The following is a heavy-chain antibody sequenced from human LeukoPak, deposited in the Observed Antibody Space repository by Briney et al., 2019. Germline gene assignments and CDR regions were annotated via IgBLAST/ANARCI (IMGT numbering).Heavy chain of an antibody. Sequence: GGSLRLSCAASGFTFSSYSMNWVRQAPGKGLEWVSSISSSSSYIYYADSVKGRSTISRDNAKNSLYLQMNSLRAEDTAVYYCARDRVPAAILDYWGQGTLVTVSS. CDR3: ARDRVPAAILDY. D-gene: IGHD2-2*01. CDR1: GFTFSSYS. V-gene: IGHV3-21*01. J-gene: IGHJ4*02. CDR2: ISSSSSYI.